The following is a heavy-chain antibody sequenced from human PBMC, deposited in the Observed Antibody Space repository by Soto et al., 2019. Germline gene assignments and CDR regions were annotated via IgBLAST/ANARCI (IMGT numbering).Heavy chain of an antibody. CDR1: GGSFSGYY. CDR2: INHSGST. V-gene: IGHV4-34*01. CDR3: ARGVRDYGFDY. D-gene: IGHD4-17*01. Sequence: SETLSLTCAVYGGSFSGYYWSWIRQPPGKGLEWIGEINHSGSTNYNPSLKSRVTISVDTSKNQFSLKLSSVTAADTAVYYCARGVRDYGFDYWGQGTLVTVSS. J-gene: IGHJ4*02.